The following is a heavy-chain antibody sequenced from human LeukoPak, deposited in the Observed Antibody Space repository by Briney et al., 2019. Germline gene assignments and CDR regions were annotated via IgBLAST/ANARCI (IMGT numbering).Heavy chain of an antibody. Sequence: SETLSLTCIVSGDSFSSVKDYWAWIRQPPGKGLEWIASGDYSGGTYYNPSLESRVAISADMSKNQISLKLSSVTAADTAVYYCARERGEEYSSGWYKRNYFDNWGQGTLVTVSS. J-gene: IGHJ4*02. V-gene: IGHV4-39*07. D-gene: IGHD6-19*01. CDR3: ARERGEEYSSGWYKRNYFDN. CDR1: GDSFSSVKDY. CDR2: GDYSGGT.